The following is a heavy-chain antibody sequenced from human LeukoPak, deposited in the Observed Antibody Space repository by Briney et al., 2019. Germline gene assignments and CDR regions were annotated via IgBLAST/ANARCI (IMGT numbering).Heavy chain of an antibody. CDR3: ARNLNYYDSGSYYYHYGMDG. V-gene: IGHV3-21*01. J-gene: IGHJ6*02. CDR2: ISSSSSYI. CDR1: GFTFSSYS. Sequence: PGGSLRLSCAASGFTFSSYSMNWVRQAPGKGLEWVSSISSSSSYIYYADSVKGRFTISRDNAKNSLYLQMNGLRAEDTAVYYCARNLNYYDSGSYYYHYGMDGWGQGTTVTVSS. D-gene: IGHD3-10*01.